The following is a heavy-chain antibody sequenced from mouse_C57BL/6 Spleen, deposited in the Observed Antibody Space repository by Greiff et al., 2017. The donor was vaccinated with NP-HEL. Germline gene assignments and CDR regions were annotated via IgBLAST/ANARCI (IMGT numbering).Heavy chain of an antibody. J-gene: IGHJ2*01. CDR3: ARSPIRNYGSSSYYFDY. CDR2: INPNNGGT. D-gene: IGHD1-1*01. V-gene: IGHV1-18*01. Sequence: EVQLQQSGPELVKPGASVKIPCKASGYTFTDYNMDWVKQSHGKSLEWIGDINPNNGGTIYNQKFKGKATLTVDKSSSTAYMELRSLTSEDTAVYYCARSPIRNYGSSSYYFDYWGQGTTLTVSS. CDR1: GYTFTDYN.